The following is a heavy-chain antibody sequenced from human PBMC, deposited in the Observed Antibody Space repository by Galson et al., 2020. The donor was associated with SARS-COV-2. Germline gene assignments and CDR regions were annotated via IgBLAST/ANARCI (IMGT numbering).Heavy chain of an antibody. V-gene: IGHV3-11*01. D-gene: IGHD6-6*01. J-gene: IGHJ4*02. Sequence: GGSLRLSCAASGFTFSDLYISWIRQAPGKGLEWVSYISTSGSVTYYADSVKGRFTISRENAHNTLNLQLNSLRLDDTAGYYCATSPMAARPDYWGQGTLVSVS. CDR2: ISTSGSVT. CDR1: GFTFSDLY. CDR3: ATSPMAARPDY.